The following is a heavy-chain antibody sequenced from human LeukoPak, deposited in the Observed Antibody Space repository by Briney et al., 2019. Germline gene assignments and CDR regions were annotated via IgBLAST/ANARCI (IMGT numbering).Heavy chain of an antibody. D-gene: IGHD2-2*03. Sequence: GGSLRLSCTASGFTFSSYTMSWVRQAPGKGLKWVSTISTGGGNTYYADSVQGRFTVSRDDSKNTLYLQMNSLRAEDTAVYYCAKDGGLWISAHWGDSWGRGALVTVSS. CDR2: ISTGGGNT. CDR1: GFTFSSYT. CDR3: AKDGGLWISAHWGDS. J-gene: IGHJ4*02. V-gene: IGHV3-23*01.